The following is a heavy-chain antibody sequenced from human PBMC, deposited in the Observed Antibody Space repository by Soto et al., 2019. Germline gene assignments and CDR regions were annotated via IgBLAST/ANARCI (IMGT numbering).Heavy chain of an antibody. J-gene: IGHJ6*02. CDR2: ISYDGSNK. CDR3: ARAKGYYDSSGYQDPYYYYYGMDV. V-gene: IGHV3-30-3*01. Sequence: GSMRLSCAASGFTFSSYAMHWVRQAPGKGLEWVAVISYDGSNKYYADSVKGRFTISRDNSKNTLYLQMNSLRAEDTAVYYCARAKGYYDSSGYQDPYYYYYGMDVWGQGTTVTVSS. D-gene: IGHD3-22*01. CDR1: GFTFSSYA.